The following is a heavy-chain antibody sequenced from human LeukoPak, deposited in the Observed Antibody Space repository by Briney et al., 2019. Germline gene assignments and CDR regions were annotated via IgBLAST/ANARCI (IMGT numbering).Heavy chain of an antibody. CDR1: GGSISGYY. J-gene: IGHJ4*02. D-gene: IGHD3-10*01. V-gene: IGHV4-34*01. Sequence: SETLSLTCTVSGGSISGYYWSWIRQPPGKGLEWIGEINHSGSTNYNPSLKSRVTISVDTSKNQFSLKLGSVTAADTAVYYCASANGSGKTYRIDYWGQGTLVTVSS. CDR3: ASANGSGKTYRIDY. CDR2: INHSGST.